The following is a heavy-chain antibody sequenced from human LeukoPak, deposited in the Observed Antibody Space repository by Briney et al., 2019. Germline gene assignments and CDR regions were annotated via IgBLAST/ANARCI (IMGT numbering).Heavy chain of an antibody. CDR1: GFTFSSYG. J-gene: IGHJ3*02. Sequence: GGFLRLSCAASGFTFSSYGMHWVRQAPGKGLEWVAFIRYDGSNKYYADSVKGRFTISRDNSKNTLYLQMNSLRAEDTAVYYCAKDVRVGATSAYAFDIWGQGTMVTVSS. CDR2: IRYDGSNK. CDR3: AKDVRVGATSAYAFDI. D-gene: IGHD1-26*01. V-gene: IGHV3-30*02.